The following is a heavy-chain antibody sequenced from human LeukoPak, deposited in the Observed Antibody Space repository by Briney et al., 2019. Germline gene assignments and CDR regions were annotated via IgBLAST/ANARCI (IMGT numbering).Heavy chain of an antibody. V-gene: IGHV3-30-3*01. CDR1: GFTFNRCW. J-gene: IGHJ4*02. Sequence: GGSLRLSCVVSGFTFNRCWMNWVRQAPGKGLEWVAVISYDGSNKYYADSVKGRFTISRDNSKNTLYLQMNSLRAEDTAVYYCARDEGFGSGYYFFDYWGQGTLVTVSS. CDR2: ISYDGSNK. CDR3: ARDEGFGSGYYFFDY. D-gene: IGHD3-22*01.